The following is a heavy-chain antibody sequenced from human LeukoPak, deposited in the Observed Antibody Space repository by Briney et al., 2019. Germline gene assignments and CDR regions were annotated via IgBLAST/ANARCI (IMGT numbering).Heavy chain of an antibody. CDR1: GFTFSRYW. D-gene: IGHD2-21*02. J-gene: IGHJ2*01. CDR3: ASQSVVVTAPFFDL. Sequence: GGSLRLSCAASGFTFSRYWMQWVRQAPGKGLVWVSRIRTDGSTTNYADSVKGRFTISRDNAKNTLYLQMNSLRAEDTAVYYCASQSVVVTAPFFDLWGRGTLVTVTS. CDR2: IRTDGSTT. V-gene: IGHV3-74*01.